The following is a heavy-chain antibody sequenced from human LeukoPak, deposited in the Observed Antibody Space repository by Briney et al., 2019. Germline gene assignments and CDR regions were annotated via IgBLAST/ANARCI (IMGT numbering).Heavy chain of an antibody. V-gene: IGHV1-69*13. D-gene: IGHD5-18*01. CDR2: IIPIFGTA. Sequence: SVKVSCKASGGTFSGYAISWVRQAPGQGLEWMGGIIPIFGTANYAQKFQGRVTITADESTSTAYMELSSLRSEDTAVYYCARCGGYSYGCDYWGQGTLVTVSS. CDR1: GGTFSGYA. J-gene: IGHJ4*02. CDR3: ARCGGYSYGCDY.